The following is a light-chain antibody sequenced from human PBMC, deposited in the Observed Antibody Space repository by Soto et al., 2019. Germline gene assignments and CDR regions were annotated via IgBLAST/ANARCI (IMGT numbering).Light chain of an antibody. CDR2: TIS. CDR3: KQSAHWPLT. CDR1: QGLVLSDGNTY. J-gene: IGKJ1*01. V-gene: IGKV2-30*01. Sequence: DVVMPQSPLSLPVPLGQPASISCRSSQGLVLSDGNTYLSWFHQSPGQSPRRLIYTISDRASGVPDRFSGSGSGTDFTLKISGLVAEDVGVYYCKQSAHWPLTFGPGTKVEV.